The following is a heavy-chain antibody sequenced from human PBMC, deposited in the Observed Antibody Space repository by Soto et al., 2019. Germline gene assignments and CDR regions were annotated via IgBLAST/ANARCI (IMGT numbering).Heavy chain of an antibody. CDR3: ARDIESVTAKHFFYYYAMDV. Sequence: GASVKVSCKASGFTFSNYGLNWVRQAPGQGLEWMGWVSANNGHTNYAQNLQGRVSMTTDTSTSTAYMELRGLTFDDTAVYYCARDIESVTAKHFFYYYAMDVWGQGTTVNVSS. CDR2: VSANNGHT. J-gene: IGHJ6*02. CDR1: GFTFSNYG. D-gene: IGHD2-8*01. V-gene: IGHV1-18*01.